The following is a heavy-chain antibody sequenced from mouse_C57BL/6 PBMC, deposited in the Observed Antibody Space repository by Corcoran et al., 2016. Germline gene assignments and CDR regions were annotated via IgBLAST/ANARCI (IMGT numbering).Heavy chain of an antibody. CDR1: GYTFTDYY. V-gene: IGHV1-26*01. D-gene: IGHD1-1*01. CDR2: INPNNGGT. CDR3: ASYGPWFAY. J-gene: IGHJ3*01. Sequence: VQLQQSGPELVKPGASVKISCKASGYTFTDYYMNWVKQSHGKSLEWIGDINPNNGGTSYNQKFKGKATLTVDKSSSTAYMELRSLTSEDSAVYYCASYGPWFAYWGQGTLVTVSA.